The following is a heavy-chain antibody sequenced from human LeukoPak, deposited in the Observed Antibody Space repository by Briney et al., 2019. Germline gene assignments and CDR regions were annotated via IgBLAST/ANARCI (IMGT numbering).Heavy chain of an antibody. V-gene: IGHV1-2*02. CDR3: ARDAIVRDYSNSDY. D-gene: IGHD4-11*01. CDR1: GYTFTGYH. J-gene: IGHJ4*02. Sequence: ASVKVSCKASGYTFTGYHIQWVRQAPGQGLEWMGWINPNSGATDSAQKFQGRVTMTRDTSISTAYMELSRLTSDDTAVYYCARDAIVRDYSNSDYWGQGTLVTVSS. CDR2: INPNSGAT.